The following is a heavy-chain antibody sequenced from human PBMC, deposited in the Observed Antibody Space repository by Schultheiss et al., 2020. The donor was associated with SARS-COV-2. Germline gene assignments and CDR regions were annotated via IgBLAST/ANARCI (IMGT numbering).Heavy chain of an antibody. D-gene: IGHD2-2*02. CDR1: GFTFSSYA. V-gene: IGHV3-23*01. Sequence: GGSLRLSCAASGFTFSSYAMSWVRQAPGKGLEWVSAISGSGGSTYYADSVKGRFTISRDNSKNTLYLQMNSLRAEDTAVYYCAKGGDIVVVPAAIPVDYWGQGTLVTVSS. CDR3: AKGGDIVVVPAAIPVDY. CDR2: ISGSGGST. J-gene: IGHJ4*02.